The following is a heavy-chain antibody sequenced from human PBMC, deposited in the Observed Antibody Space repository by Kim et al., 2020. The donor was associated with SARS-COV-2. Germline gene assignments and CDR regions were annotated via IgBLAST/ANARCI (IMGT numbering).Heavy chain of an antibody. CDR1: GFTFSSYG. CDR2: IWYDGSNK. V-gene: IGHV3-33*01. CDR3: ARDMVRGVNRQPSDY. J-gene: IGHJ4*02. Sequence: GGSLRLSCAASGFTFSSYGMHWVRQAPGKGLEWVADIWYDGSNKYHADSVKGRFTISRDNSKNTLYLQMNSLRAEDTAVYYCARDMVRGVNRQPSDYWGQGTLVTVSS. D-gene: IGHD3-10*01.